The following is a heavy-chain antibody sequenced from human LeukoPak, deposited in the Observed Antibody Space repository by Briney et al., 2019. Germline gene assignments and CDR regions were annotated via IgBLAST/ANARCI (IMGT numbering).Heavy chain of an antibody. CDR3: ATGTHYDLLPF. V-gene: IGHV1-24*01. J-gene: IGHJ4*02. CDR2: FDPGSGEI. D-gene: IGHD3-9*01. Sequence: ASVQVSYKVSGYSITELSTHWVRQAPGKGLEWMGGFDPGSGEIIYEQKFQDRVTMTEDTSTDTAYMELSSLRSEDTALYYCATGTHYDLLPFWGQGTLVTVSS. CDR1: GYSITELS.